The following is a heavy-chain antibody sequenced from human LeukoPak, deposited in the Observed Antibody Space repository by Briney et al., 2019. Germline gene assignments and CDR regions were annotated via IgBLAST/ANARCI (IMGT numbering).Heavy chain of an antibody. Sequence: GGSLRLSCVASGFSFASYDIHRVRQAPGKGLERVTFIESDGSKEYYADSVKGRFTISRDNSMNTVNVQMNSLRPEDTAVYYCAKEGSGWYYLDYWGQGTVVTVSA. V-gene: IGHV3-30*02. D-gene: IGHD6-19*01. CDR1: GFSFASYD. CDR3: AKEGSGWYYLDY. J-gene: IGHJ4*02. CDR2: IESDGSKE.